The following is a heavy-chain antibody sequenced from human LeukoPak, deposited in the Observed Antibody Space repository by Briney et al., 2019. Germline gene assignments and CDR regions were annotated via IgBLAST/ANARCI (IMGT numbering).Heavy chain of an antibody. CDR1: GGTFSSYA. Sequence: GSSVKVSCKASGGTFSSYAISWVRQAPGQGLEWMGGIIPIFGTANYAQKFQGRVTITTDESTSTAYMELSSLRSEDTAVYYCARASSWTEDYCYYYYMDVWGKGTTVTVSS. D-gene: IGHD6-13*01. CDR3: ARASSWTEDYCYYYYMDV. CDR2: IIPIFGTA. J-gene: IGHJ6*03. V-gene: IGHV1-69*05.